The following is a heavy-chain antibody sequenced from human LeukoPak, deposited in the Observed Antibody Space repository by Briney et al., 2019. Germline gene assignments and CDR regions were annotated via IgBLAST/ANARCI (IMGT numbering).Heavy chain of an antibody. CDR2: IYPGDSDT. D-gene: IGHD2-2*01. J-gene: IGHJ4*02. CDR1: GYSFTSYW. CDR3: ASGGCSSTSCHHYFDY. V-gene: IGHV5-51*01. Sequence: GESLKISCKGSGYSFTSYWIGWVRQMPGKGLEWMGIIYPGDSDTRYSPSFQGQVTISADKSISTAYLQWSSLKASDTAMYYCASGGCSSTSCHHYFDYWGQGTLVTVSS.